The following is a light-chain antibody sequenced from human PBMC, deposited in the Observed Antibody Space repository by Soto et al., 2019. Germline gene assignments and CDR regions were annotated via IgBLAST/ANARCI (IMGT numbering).Light chain of an antibody. Sequence: EIVLTQSPATLSLSPGERATLSCRASRTVNNYLAWYQQKPGQAPRLLIYDAFIRAAGIPARFSGRGSGTDFTLTISNLEPEDFAVDFCQQRSDWPPITFGHGTRVELK. CDR2: DAF. CDR1: RTVNNY. CDR3: QQRSDWPPIT. J-gene: IGKJ5*01. V-gene: IGKV3-11*01.